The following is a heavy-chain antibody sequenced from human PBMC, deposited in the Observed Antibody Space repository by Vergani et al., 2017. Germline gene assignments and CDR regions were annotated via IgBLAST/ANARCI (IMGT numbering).Heavy chain of an antibody. CDR2: IIPIFGTA. D-gene: IGHD3-22*01. CDR1: GGTFSSYE. Sequence: QVQLVQSGAEVKKPGSSVKVSCKASGGTFSSYEISWVRQAPGQGLEWMGGIIPIFGTAKYPQKFQGRVTITADESTSTAYMELSSLRFEYTAVYYCARIRGAFYDSSGIYQFDFWGQGTLVTVSS. CDR3: ARIRGAFYDSSGIYQFDF. V-gene: IGHV1-69*12. J-gene: IGHJ4*02.